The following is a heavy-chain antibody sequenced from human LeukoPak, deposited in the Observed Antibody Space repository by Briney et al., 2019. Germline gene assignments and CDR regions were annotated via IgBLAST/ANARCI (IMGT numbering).Heavy chain of an antibody. D-gene: IGHD2-2*01. CDR3: ASDQSQLLSVFDP. V-gene: IGHV4-39*07. CDR2: IYYSGST. Sequence: SETLSLTCTVSGGSISSSSYYWGWIRQPPGKGLEWIGSIYYSGSTYYNPSLKSRVTISVDTSKNQFSLKLSSVTAADTAVYYCASDQSQLLSVFDPWGQGTLVTVSS. J-gene: IGHJ5*02. CDR1: GGSISSSSYY.